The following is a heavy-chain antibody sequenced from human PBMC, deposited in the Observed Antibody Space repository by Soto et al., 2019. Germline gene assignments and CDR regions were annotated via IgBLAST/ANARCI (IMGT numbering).Heavy chain of an antibody. V-gene: IGHV4-4*02. D-gene: IGHD6-19*01. J-gene: IGHJ3*02. CDR1: GGSISISNW. Sequence: SETLSLICAVSGGSISISNWRSWVPQPPGKGLEWIGEIYHSGSTNYNPSLKSRVTISVDKSKNQFSLKLSSVTAADTGVYYCASSSGWFRAFDIWGQGTMVTVSS. CDR2: IYHSGST. CDR3: ASSSGWFRAFDI.